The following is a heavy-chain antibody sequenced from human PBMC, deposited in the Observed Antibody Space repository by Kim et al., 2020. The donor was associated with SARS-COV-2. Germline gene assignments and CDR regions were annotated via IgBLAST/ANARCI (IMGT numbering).Heavy chain of an antibody. D-gene: IGHD3-10*01. CDR3: ARGGNYYGSGSYTDYYYGMDV. V-gene: IGHV4-31*03. CDR2: IQYPGST. J-gene: IGHJ6*02. Sequence: SETLSLTCTVSGGSISRGSYYWTWIRQDPGKGLEWIGYIQYPGSTFYNPSLKTRLSISADTSKNQLSLRLSSVTAADTAVYYCARGGNYYGSGSYTDYYYGMDVGGQGTTVSVSS. CDR1: GGSISRGSYY.